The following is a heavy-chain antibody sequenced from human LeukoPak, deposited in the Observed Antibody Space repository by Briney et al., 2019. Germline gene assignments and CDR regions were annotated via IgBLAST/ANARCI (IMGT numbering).Heavy chain of an antibody. CDR3: ARFAVHRRLTVAGQFGLDY. CDR2: IYSDNT. J-gene: IGHJ4*02. D-gene: IGHD6-19*01. V-gene: IGHV3-53*01. CDR1: GFTVSSNS. Sequence: PGGSLRLSCTVSGFTVSSNSMSWVRQAPGKGLEWVSFIYSDNTHYSDSVKGRFTISRDNSKNTLYLQMNSLRAEDTAVYYCARFAVHRRLTVAGQFGLDYWGQGTLVTVSS.